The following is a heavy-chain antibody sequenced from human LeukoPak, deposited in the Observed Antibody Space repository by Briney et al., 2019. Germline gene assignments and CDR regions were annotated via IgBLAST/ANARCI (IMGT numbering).Heavy chain of an antibody. CDR1: GFTFSSYG. V-gene: IGHV3-30*02. D-gene: IGHD1-26*01. Sequence: PGGSLRLSCAASGFTFSSYGMHWVRQAPGKGLEWVAFIRYDGSNKYYADSVKGRFTISRDNSKNTLYLQMNSLRAEDTAVYYCARGVLFPELRYYYYYYMDVWGKGTTVTVSS. CDR3: ARGVLFPELRYYYYYYMDV. J-gene: IGHJ6*03. CDR2: IRYDGSNK.